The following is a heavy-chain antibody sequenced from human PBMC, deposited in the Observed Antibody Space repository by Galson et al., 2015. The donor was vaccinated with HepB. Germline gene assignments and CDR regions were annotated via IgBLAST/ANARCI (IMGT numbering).Heavy chain of an antibody. CDR3: AHRQVSGSGWFDP. J-gene: IGHJ5*02. V-gene: IGHV2-5*02. CDR1: GFSLSTSGAG. Sequence: PALVKPTQTLTLTCTFSGFSLSTSGAGVGWIRQSPGKALEWLVIIYWDDDNRYNPSLKSRLTITKDTSKNQVVLTMTNMDPVDTGTYFCAHRQVSGSGWFDPWGQGTLVIVSS. D-gene: IGHD6-19*01. CDR2: IYWDDDN.